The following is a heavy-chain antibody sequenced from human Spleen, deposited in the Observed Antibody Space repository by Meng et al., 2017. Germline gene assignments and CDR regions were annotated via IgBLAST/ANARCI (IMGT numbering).Heavy chain of an antibody. V-gene: IGHV4-31*03. Sequence: QGQMQGSGPGLVKPSQALALTCTVSGGSISSGGYYWSWIRQHPGKGLEYIGYIYYSGRTYYNPSLKSRVTISVDTSKNQFSLKLSSVTAADTAVYYCARGEDSGSYYDYWGQGSLVTVSS. CDR2: IYYSGRT. D-gene: IGHD1-26*01. CDR3: ARGEDSGSYYDY. CDR1: GGSISSGGYY. J-gene: IGHJ4*02.